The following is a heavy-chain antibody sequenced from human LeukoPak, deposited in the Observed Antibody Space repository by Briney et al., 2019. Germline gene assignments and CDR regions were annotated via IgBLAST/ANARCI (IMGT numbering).Heavy chain of an antibody. J-gene: IGHJ4*02. CDR3: AHSGYNSGFYFDY. V-gene: IGHV2-5*02. Sequence: SGPTLMSPTPTLTLTCTISGFSLSSNGVGVAWIRQPPGKALECLTLISWDDYRRSNPFLRSRLSITKYTSKNQEVLTMTNMDPVDTATYYCAHSGYNSGFYFDYWGQGILVTVSS. CDR1: GFSLSSNGVG. D-gene: IGHD6-19*01. CDR2: ISWDDYR.